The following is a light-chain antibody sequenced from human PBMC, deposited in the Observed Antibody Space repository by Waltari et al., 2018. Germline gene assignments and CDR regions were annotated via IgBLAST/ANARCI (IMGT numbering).Light chain of an antibody. CDR3: QQYENFPVT. V-gene: IGKV1-33*01. J-gene: IGKJ5*01. Sequence: TCRGSEDISNYYNLYQHKPRQAPKLLIYDTSQLQPGVPSRFSGTGGGTDFTFTISSLQPEDIATDYCQQYENFPVTCGQGTRLEIK. CDR1: EDISNY. CDR2: DTS.